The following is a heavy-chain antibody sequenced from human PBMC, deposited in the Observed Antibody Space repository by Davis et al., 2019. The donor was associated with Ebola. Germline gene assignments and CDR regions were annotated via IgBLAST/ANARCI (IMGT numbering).Heavy chain of an antibody. J-gene: IGHJ5*02. CDR2: INPNSGGT. CDR1: GYTFTGYY. Sequence: ASVKVSCKASGYTFTGYYMHWVRQAPGQGLEWMGWINPNSGGTNYAQKFQGRVTMTRDTSISTAYMELSRLRSDDTAVYYCARDEEMAIIGGWFDPWGQGTLVTVSS. V-gene: IGHV1-2*02. CDR3: ARDEEMAIIGGWFDP. D-gene: IGHD5-24*01.